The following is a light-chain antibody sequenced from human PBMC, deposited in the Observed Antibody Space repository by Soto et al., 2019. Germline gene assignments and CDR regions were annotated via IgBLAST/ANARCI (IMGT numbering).Light chain of an antibody. V-gene: IGKV1-17*01. Sequence: DIQMTQSPSSLSASVGDRVTITCRASQGIRDALGWYQQKPGKAPKRLIYAASSLQSGVPSRFSGSGSGTEVPLTISSLQPEDFATYYCLQHNSYPQPFGQGTEVELK. CDR3: LQHNSYPQP. CDR1: QGIRDA. J-gene: IGKJ1*01. CDR2: AAS.